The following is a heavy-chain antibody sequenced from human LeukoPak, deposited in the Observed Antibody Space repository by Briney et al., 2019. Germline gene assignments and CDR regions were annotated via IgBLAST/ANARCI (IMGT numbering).Heavy chain of an antibody. V-gene: IGHV5-51*01. CDR3: ARKGYCTSSRCHHGMDV. D-gene: IGHD2-2*01. CDR1: GYSFTSYW. CDR2: IYPGDSDI. Sequence: GESLKISCKGFGYSFTSYWIAWVRQMPGKGLEWMGIIYPGDSDIRYGPSFQGQVTISADKSENTAYLQWSSLKASDTAIYYCARKGYCTSSRCHHGMDVWGQGTTVTVSS. J-gene: IGHJ6*02.